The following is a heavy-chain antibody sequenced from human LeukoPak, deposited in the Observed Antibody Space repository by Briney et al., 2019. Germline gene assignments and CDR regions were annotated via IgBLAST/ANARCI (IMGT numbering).Heavy chain of an antibody. CDR2: INEDGSYS. CDR3: ARGRPPRYFDWLPLPY. CDR1: GFTFSSYW. V-gene: IGHV3-74*01. D-gene: IGHD3-9*01. Sequence: PGGSLRLSCAASGFTFSSYWMHWVRQAPGKGLVWVSRINEDGSYSSHADSVKGRFTISRDNSKNTLYLQMNSLRAEVMAVYYCARGRPPRYFDWLPLPYGGQGTLVTVSS. J-gene: IGHJ4*02.